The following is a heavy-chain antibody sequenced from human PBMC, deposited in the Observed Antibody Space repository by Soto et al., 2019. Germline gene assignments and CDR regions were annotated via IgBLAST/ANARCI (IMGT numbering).Heavy chain of an antibody. CDR1: GFIFRDWF. D-gene: IGHD5-12*01. Sequence: GGSLRLSCTTSGFIFRDWFMSWIRQAPGKGLEWISYISSSSSYTNYADSVKGRFTISRDNAKNSLYLQMNSLRAEDTAVYYCATSVSGYDFRLFVGMEVWGQGTTVTVSS. J-gene: IGHJ6*02. V-gene: IGHV3-11*03. CDR2: ISSSSSYT. CDR3: ATSVSGYDFRLFVGMEV.